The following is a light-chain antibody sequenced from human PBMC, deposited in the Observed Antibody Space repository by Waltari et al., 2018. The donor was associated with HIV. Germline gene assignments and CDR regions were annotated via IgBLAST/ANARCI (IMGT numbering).Light chain of an antibody. CDR3: AAWDDNLNGWV. CDR1: TSNIGTNT. J-gene: IGLJ3*02. Sequence: RITISCSGSTSNIGTNTVSWYQQLPGTAPKLVIHSNNQRPSGVPDRFSGSKSGTSASLAISGLQSEDEADYYCAAWDDNLNGWVFGGRTKLTVL. CDR2: SNN. V-gene: IGLV1-44*01.